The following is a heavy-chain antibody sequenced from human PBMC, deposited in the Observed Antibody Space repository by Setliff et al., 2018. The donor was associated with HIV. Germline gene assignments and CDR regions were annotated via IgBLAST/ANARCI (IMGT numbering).Heavy chain of an antibody. D-gene: IGHD1-7*01. J-gene: IGHJ3*02. CDR3: ARHGGITGTTDAFDI. Sequence: SETLSLTCTVYGASISNSNSYWGWIRQPPGKRLEWLGSIYSSGSPSYNPSLSSRLTISVDTSKNHVSLRLSSVTAADTGVYYCARHGGITGTTDAFDIWGQGTMVTVSS. CDR1: GASISNSNSY. CDR2: IYSSGSP. V-gene: IGHV4-39*01.